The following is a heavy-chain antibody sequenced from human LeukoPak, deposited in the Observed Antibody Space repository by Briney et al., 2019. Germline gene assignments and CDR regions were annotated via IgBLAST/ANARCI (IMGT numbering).Heavy chain of an antibody. D-gene: IGHD3-10*01. CDR1: GFTFSDYY. CDR2: ISSSGSTI. Sequence: PGGSLRLSCAASGFTFSDYYMSWIRQAPGKGLEWVSYISSSGSTIYYADSVKGRFTISRDNAKNSLYLQMNSLRAEDTAVYYCARAALWFGEIRYYYYGMDVWGQGTTVTVSS. V-gene: IGHV3-11*01. CDR3: ARAALWFGEIRYYYYGMDV. J-gene: IGHJ6*02.